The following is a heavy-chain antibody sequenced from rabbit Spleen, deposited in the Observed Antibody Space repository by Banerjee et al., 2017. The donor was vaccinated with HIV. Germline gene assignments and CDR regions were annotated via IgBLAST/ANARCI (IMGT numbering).Heavy chain of an antibody. CDR3: GRGGDGGGDGLDL. CDR1: GVSFSDKDV. V-gene: IGHV1S45*01. J-gene: IGHJ6*01. CDR2: INIVTGKA. Sequence: EQLEESGGGLVQPEGSLTLTCKASGVSFSDKDVMCWVRQAPGKGLEWIACINIVTGKAVYASWAKGRFTFSKTSSTTVTLQMTSLTAADTAIYFCGRGGDGGGDGLDLWGPGTLVTVS. D-gene: IGHD5-1*01.